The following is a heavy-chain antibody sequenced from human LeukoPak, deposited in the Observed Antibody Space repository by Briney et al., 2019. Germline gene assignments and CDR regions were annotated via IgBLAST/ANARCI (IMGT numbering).Heavy chain of an antibody. CDR1: GGSISSYY. J-gene: IGHJ4*02. D-gene: IGHD3-3*01. V-gene: IGHV4-59*08. CDR3: ARLSVWSGYYYYFDY. Sequence: PSETLSLTCTVSGGSISSYYWSWIRQPPGKGLEWIGYIYYSGSTNYNPSLKSRVTISVDTSKNQFSLKLSSVTAADTAVYYCARLSVWSGYYYYFDYWGQGTLVTVSS. CDR2: IYYSGST.